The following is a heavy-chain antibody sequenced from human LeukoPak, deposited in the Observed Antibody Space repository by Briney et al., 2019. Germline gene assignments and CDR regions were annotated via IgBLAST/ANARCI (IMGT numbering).Heavy chain of an antibody. V-gene: IGHV3-21*01. CDR3: ARDLTAAAHFDY. Sequence: PGGSLRLSCAASGFTFSTYSMNWVRQAPGKGLEWVSSISSSSSYIYYVDSVKGRFTISRDNAKTSLYLQMNSLRAEDTAVYYCARDLTAAAHFDYWGQGTLVTVSS. CDR1: GFTFSTYS. D-gene: IGHD6-25*01. CDR2: ISSSSSYI. J-gene: IGHJ4*02.